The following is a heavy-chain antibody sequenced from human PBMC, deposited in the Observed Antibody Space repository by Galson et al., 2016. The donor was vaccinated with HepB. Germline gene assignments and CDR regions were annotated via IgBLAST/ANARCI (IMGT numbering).Heavy chain of an antibody. D-gene: IGHD2-15*01. CDR2: ITSRDTYI. J-gene: IGHJ4*02. CDR1: GSSFNYCT. CDR3: ATELGHFDGGGCSPHFDH. V-gene: IGHV3-21*01. Sequence: SLRLSCAASGSSFNYCTLNWVRQAPGKGLEWLSSITSRDTYIHYANSVKGRFTLSRDNGKNSLYLQMHNLRVEATSVSFCATELGHFDGGGCSPHFDHWGQGTLVTVSS.